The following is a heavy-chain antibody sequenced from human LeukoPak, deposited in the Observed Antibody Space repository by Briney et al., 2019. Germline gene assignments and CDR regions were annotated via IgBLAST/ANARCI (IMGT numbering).Heavy chain of an antibody. CDR2: IYYSGST. CDR1: GGSISSCSYY. CDR3: ARINWNYDY. J-gene: IGHJ4*02. Sequence: PSETLSLTCTVSGGSISSCSYYWGWIRQPPGKGLEWIGSIYYSGSTYYNPSLKSRVTISVDTSKNQFSLKLSSVTAADTAVYYCARINWNYDYWGQGTLVTVSS. V-gene: IGHV4-39*01. D-gene: IGHD1-7*01.